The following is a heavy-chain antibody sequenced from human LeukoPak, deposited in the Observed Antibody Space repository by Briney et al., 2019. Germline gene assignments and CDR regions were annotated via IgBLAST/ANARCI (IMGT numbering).Heavy chain of an antibody. CDR2: ISSSSSYI. V-gene: IGHV3-21*01. D-gene: IGHD3-10*01. CDR1: GFTFSSYS. CDR3: AREIGELWFGELYYFDY. J-gene: IGHJ4*02. Sequence: GGSLRLSCAASGFTFSSYSINWVRQAPGKGLEWVSSISSSSSYIYYADSVKGRFTISRDNAKNSLYLQMNSLRAEDTAVYYCAREIGELWFGELYYFDYWGQGTLVTVSS.